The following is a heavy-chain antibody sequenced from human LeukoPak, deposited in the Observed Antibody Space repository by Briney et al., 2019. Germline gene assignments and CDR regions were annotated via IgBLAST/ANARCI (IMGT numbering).Heavy chain of an antibody. D-gene: IGHD3-16*01. Sequence: ASVKVSCKASGYTFTSYYIHWVRQAPGQGLEWGGFINSSGGSTSYVQKFQGRVATTRDTSTSTVYMDLSSLRSEDTAVYYCTGEIRNTYYFDYWGQGTLVTVSS. CDR2: INSSGGST. CDR1: GYTFTSYY. J-gene: IGHJ4*02. CDR3: TGEIRNTYYFDY. V-gene: IGHV1-46*01.